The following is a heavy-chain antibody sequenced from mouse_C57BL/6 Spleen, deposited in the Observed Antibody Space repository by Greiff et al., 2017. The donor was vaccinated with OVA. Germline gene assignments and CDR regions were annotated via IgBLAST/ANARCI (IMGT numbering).Heavy chain of an antibody. CDR3: ARCLITTVVGDYYAMDY. V-gene: IGHV3-8*01. J-gene: IGHJ4*01. CDR1: GYSITSDY. D-gene: IGHD1-1*01. CDR2: ISYSGST. Sequence: EVQLVASGPGLAKPSQTLSLTCSVTGYSITSDYWNWIRKFPGNKLEYMGYISYSGSTYYNPSLKSRISITRDTSKNQYYLQLNSVTTEDTATYYCARCLITTVVGDYYAMDYWGQGTSVTVSS.